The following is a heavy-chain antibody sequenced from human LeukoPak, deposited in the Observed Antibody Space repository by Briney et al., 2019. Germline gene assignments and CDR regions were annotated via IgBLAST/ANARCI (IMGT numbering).Heavy chain of an antibody. CDR3: ARRAGEYSHPYDY. D-gene: IGHD4-17*01. CDR1: GFTFSSYG. CDR2: IYSGGNT. V-gene: IGHV3-23*05. Sequence: GGSLRLSCAASGFTFSSYGMSWVRQAPGKGLEWVSFIYSGGNTHYSDSVKGRFTISRDNSENTLYLQMNSLRADDTAVYYCARRAGEYSHPYDYWGQGTLVTVSS. J-gene: IGHJ4*02.